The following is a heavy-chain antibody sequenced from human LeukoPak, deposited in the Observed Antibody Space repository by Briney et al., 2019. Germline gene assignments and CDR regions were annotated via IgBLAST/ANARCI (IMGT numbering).Heavy chain of an antibody. Sequence: ASVKVSCKASGYTFTGYYMHWVRQAPGQGLEWMGWINPNSGGTNYAQKFQGRVTMTRDTSISTAYMELSRLRSDDTAVYYCARDLRGPYSSGYFDDYWGQGTLVTVSS. CDR1: GYTFTGYY. V-gene: IGHV1-2*02. J-gene: IGHJ4*02. CDR3: ARDLRGPYSSGYFDDY. D-gene: IGHD3-22*01. CDR2: INPNSGGT.